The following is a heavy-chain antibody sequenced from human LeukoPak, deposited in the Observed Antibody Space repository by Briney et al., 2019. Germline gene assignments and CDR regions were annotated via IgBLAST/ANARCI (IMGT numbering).Heavy chain of an antibody. J-gene: IGHJ6*02. Sequence: PSQTLSLTCTVSGGSISGYYWSWLRQPPGKGLEWIGYIYYSGSTNYNPSLKSRVTISVDKSKNQFSLKLSSVTAADTAVYYCARGVSPDVYYYYGMDVWGQGTTGTVSS. D-gene: IGHD2-2*01. CDR1: GGSISGYY. CDR3: ARGVSPDVYYYYGMDV. V-gene: IGHV4-59*12. CDR2: IYYSGST.